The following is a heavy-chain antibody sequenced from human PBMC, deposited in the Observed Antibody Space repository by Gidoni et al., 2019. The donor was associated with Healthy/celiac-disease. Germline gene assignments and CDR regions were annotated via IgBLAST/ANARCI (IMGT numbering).Heavy chain of an antibody. CDR2: IIPIFGTA. J-gene: IGHJ3*02. Sequence: QVQLVQSGAEVKKPGSSVTVSCKASGGTFSSYAISWVRQAPGQGLEWMGGIIPIFGTANYAQKFQGRVTITADESTSAAYMELSSLRSEDTAVYYCASSGHDLYDAFDIWGQGTMVTVSS. CDR1: GGTFSSYA. D-gene: IGHD5-12*01. CDR3: ASSGHDLYDAFDI. V-gene: IGHV1-69*01.